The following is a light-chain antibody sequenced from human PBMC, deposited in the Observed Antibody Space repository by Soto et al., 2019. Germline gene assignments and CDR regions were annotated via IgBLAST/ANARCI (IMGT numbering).Light chain of an antibody. Sequence: QSVLTQPPSASGTPGQRVTISCSGTTYNIGSNTVSWYHHLPGTAPKLLIYSNDQRPSGVPDRFSGSKSGTSASLAISGLQSEDEADYYCAIWDLTLSAWVFGGGTKVTVL. CDR1: TYNIGSNT. CDR3: AIWDLTLSAWV. J-gene: IGLJ3*02. V-gene: IGLV1-44*01. CDR2: SND.